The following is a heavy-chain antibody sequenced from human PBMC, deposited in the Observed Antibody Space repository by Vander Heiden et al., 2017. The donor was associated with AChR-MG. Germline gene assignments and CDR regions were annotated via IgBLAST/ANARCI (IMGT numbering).Heavy chain of an antibody. CDR3: ARDVNWFDP. CDR1: GFTFSSYS. J-gene: IGHJ5*02. V-gene: IGHV3-21*01. CDR2: ISSSRRYI. Sequence: EVQLVESGGGLVKPGGSLRLSCAASGFTFSSYSMNWVRQAPGKGLEWVSSISSSRRYIDDADSVKGRFTISRDNAKNSMYMKMNSLRAEDTAVYYCARDVNWFDPWGQGTLVTVSS.